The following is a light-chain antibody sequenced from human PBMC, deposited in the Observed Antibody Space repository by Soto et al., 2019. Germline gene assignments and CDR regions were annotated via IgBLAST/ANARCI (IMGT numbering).Light chain of an antibody. CDR2: DVT. J-gene: IGLJ2*01. V-gene: IGLV2-14*01. CDR3: SSYTTSSTLV. CDR1: SSDVGGYNH. Sequence: QSALTQPASVSDSPGQSITISCTGTSSDVGGYNHVSWYQQHPGKAPKLMIYDVTNRPSGVSNRFSGSKSGNTASLTISGLQAEDEADYYCSSYTTSSTLVFGGGTKLTVL.